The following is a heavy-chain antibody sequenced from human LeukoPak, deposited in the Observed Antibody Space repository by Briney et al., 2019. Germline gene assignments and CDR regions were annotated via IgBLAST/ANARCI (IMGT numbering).Heavy chain of an antibody. CDR3: AREGNGLLSKDFDY. Sequence: ASVKVSCKSSGFTFTDYYIHWVRQAPGQALEWMGYIGPHSSATSSPQEFQGRVTMTRDTSMSTAYMELTRLTSDDTAVYYCAREGNGLLSKDFDYWGQGTLVTVSS. V-gene: IGHV1-2*02. CDR1: GFTFTDYY. D-gene: IGHD2/OR15-2a*01. J-gene: IGHJ4*02. CDR2: IGPHSSAT.